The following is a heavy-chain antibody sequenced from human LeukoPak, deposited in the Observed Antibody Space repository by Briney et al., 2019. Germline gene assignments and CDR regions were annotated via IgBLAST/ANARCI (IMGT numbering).Heavy chain of an antibody. CDR2: IYYSGNT. J-gene: IGHJ4*02. V-gene: IGHV4-59*12. Sequence: PSETLSLTCTVSGGSISSYFYIWVRQPPGKGLEWTGYIYYSGNTNSNPSLKSRVTISLDTSKNQFSLKLNSVTPEDTAVYYCARSLFRRQVEPFDYWGQGTLVIVSS. CDR1: GGSISSYF. CDR3: ARSLFRRQVEPFDY. D-gene: IGHD1-1*01.